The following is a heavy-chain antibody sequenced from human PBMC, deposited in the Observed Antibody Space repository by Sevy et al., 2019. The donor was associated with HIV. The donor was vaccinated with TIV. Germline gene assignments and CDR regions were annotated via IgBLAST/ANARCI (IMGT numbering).Heavy chain of an antibody. D-gene: IGHD2-21*01. CDR3: ARKVGYYYCDGMDV. Sequence: GGSLRLSCEGSGFTFRSYEMNWVRQAPGKGLEWISYIYASGSPIYYSDSVRGRFTISRADAKNSLYLQMDDLRVDDKATYYCARKVGYYYCDGMDVWGQGTTVTVSS. CDR2: IYASGSPI. CDR1: GFTFRSYE. V-gene: IGHV3-48*03. J-gene: IGHJ6*01.